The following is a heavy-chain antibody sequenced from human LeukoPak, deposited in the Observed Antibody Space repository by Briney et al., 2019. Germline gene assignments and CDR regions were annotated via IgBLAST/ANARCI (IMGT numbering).Heavy chain of an antibody. Sequence: GGSLRLSCAGSGFTFGGYGMHWFRQTPGKGLEWVAVIAYDGSRAFYADSVKGRFTISRDNPKDTMSVQMDDLRAEDTAVYYCTRYNNDHFDYWGQGTLVTVSS. D-gene: IGHD1-14*01. V-gene: IGHV3-33*01. CDR1: GFTFGGYG. CDR3: TRYNNDHFDY. CDR2: IAYDGSRA. J-gene: IGHJ4*02.